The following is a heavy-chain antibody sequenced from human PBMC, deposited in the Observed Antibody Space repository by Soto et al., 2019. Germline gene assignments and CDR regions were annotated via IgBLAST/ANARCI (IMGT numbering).Heavy chain of an antibody. V-gene: IGHV3-48*01. CDR1: GFTFSSYS. Sequence: EVQLVESGGGLVQPGGSLRLSCAVSGFTFSSYSMKWVRQAPGKGLEWVSFISSSGGIIYYADSVKGRFTISRDTAKNSLYLQMTSLRAEDTAVYYCARAPHYYSHYYMDVWGKGTTVTVSS. CDR2: ISSSGGII. J-gene: IGHJ6*03. CDR3: ARAPHYYSHYYMDV. D-gene: IGHD3-10*01.